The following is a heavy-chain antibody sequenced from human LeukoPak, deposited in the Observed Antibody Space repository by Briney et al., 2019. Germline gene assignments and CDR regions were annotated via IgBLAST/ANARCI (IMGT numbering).Heavy chain of an antibody. V-gene: IGHV3-23*01. J-gene: IGHJ4*02. D-gene: IGHD2-15*01. CDR3: AKARGYCSGGTCYSGFDY. CDR2: ISGSGGST. Sequence: GGSLRLSCEASGLTFSAYAMSWVRQAPGKGLEWVSAISGSGGSTYYADSVKGRFTISRDNSKNTLYLQMNSLRAEDTAVYYCAKARGYCSGGTCYSGFDYWGQGTLVTVSS. CDR1: GLTFSAYA.